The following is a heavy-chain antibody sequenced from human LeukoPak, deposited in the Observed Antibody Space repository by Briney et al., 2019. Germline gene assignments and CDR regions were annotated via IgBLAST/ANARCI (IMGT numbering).Heavy chain of an antibody. CDR1: GFTFSSNG. Sequence: PGRSLRLSCATSGFTFSSNGVHWARQAPGKGLEWVAFMRSDGTNEEYAESVKSRFAISRDNSKNTVYLQMNSLRFEDTAVYYCAKAFGSGSYIIDHWGRGTLVTVSS. J-gene: IGHJ4*02. CDR3: AKAFGSGSYIIDH. D-gene: IGHD3-10*01. CDR2: MRSDGTNE. V-gene: IGHV3-30*02.